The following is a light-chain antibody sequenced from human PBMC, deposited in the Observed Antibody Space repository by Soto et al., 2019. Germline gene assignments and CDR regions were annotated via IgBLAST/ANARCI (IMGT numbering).Light chain of an antibody. Sequence: EMVMTHSPATLSVSPLEIATLSCRTSQSISTNLAWYQQKPGQAPRLLIYGASSRATGIPARFSGSGSGTEFTLTISSLQSEDFAVYYCQQYNNWTFGQGTKVDIK. CDR1: QSISTN. J-gene: IGKJ1*01. CDR3: QQYNNWT. CDR2: GAS. V-gene: IGKV3-15*01.